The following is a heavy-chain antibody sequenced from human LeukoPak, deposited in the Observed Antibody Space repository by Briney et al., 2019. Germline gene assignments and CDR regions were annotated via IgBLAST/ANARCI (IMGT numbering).Heavy chain of an antibody. CDR2: ISSSGSTI. J-gene: IGHJ4*02. CDR1: GFTFSDYY. D-gene: IGHD4-17*01. V-gene: IGHV3-11*01. Sequence: PGGSLRLSCAASGFTFSDYYMSWIRQAPGKGLEWVSYISSSGSTIYYADSVKGRFTISRDNAKNSLYLQMNSLRAEDTAVYYCAKTMTTVTIFDYWGQGTLVTVSS. CDR3: AKTMTTVTIFDY.